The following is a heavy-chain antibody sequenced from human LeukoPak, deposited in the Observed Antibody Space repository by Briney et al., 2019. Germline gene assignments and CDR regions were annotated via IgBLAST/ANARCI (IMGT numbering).Heavy chain of an antibody. D-gene: IGHD2-15*01. CDR3: ATNIVVVVAATYVETDY. V-gene: IGHV3-23*01. J-gene: IGHJ4*02. Sequence: GGSLRLSCAASGFTFSSYAMNWVRQAPGKGLEWVSAITGSGGRTYYADSVKGRFTISRDNSKNSLYLQMNSLRAEDTAVYYCATNIVVVVAATYVETDYWGQGTLVTVSS. CDR1: GFTFSSYA. CDR2: ITGSGGRT.